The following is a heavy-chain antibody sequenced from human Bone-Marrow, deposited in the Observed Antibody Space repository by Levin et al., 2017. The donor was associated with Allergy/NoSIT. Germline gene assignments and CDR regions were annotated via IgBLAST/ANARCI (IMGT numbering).Heavy chain of an antibody. CDR2: INHSGTT. CDR1: GGSFSGSY. CDR3: ARGGDYDFWSGLNHYYYYMDV. J-gene: IGHJ6*03. D-gene: IGHD3-3*01. V-gene: IGHV4-34*01. Sequence: SQTLSLTCAVYGGSFSGSYWSWIRQPPGKGLEWIGEINHSGTTNYNPSLKSRVTISLDTFRNQFSLKLSSVTAADTAVYYCARGGDYDFWSGLNHYYYYMDVWGKGTTVTVSS.